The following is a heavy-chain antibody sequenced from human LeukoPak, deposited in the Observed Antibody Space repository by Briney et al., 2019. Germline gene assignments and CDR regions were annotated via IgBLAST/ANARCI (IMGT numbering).Heavy chain of an antibody. Sequence: SETLSLTCAVYGGSFSTYYWSWIRQPPGKGLEWIGEINHSGTTNYDPSLKSRVTISVDTSKNLFSLKLSSVTAADTAVYYCARGTGQLVFSYWGQGTLVTVSS. J-gene: IGHJ4*02. D-gene: IGHD6-6*01. CDR1: GGSFSTYY. CDR3: ARGTGQLVFSY. CDR2: INHSGTT. V-gene: IGHV4-34*01.